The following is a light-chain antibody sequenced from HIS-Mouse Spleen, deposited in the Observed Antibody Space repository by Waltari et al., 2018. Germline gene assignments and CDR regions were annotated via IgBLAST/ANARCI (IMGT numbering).Light chain of an antibody. V-gene: IGKV3-15*01. J-gene: IGKJ1*01. CDR1: QSVSSN. CDR3: QQYNNWPRT. CDR2: GAS. Sequence: EIVMTQSPATLSVSPGERATLSCRASQSVSSNLAWYQQKPDQAPRLIIYGASTRATGIPARFSGSGSGTEFTLTISSMQSEDFAVYYCQQYNNWPRTFGQGTKVEIK.